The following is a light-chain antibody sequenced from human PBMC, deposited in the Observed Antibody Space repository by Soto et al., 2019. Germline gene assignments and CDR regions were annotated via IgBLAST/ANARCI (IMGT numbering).Light chain of an antibody. J-gene: IGLJ1*01. V-gene: IGLV2-14*01. CDR3: CSCTSSSAYV. CDR2: EVS. CDR1: SSDVGGYNY. Sequence: QSALTQPASVSGSPGQSITISCTGTSSDVGGYNYVSWYQQHPGKAPKVIIYEVSNRPSGVSNRFSGSKSSNTASLTICRRQDEDDADYYCCSCTSSSAYVFGTGTKLTVL.